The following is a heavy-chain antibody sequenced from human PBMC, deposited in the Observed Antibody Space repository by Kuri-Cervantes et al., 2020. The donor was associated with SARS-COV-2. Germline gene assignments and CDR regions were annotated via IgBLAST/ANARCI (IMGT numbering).Heavy chain of an antibody. Sequence: GSLRLSCTVSGGSISSSSYYWGWIRQPPGKGLEWIGSIYYSGSTYYNPSLKSRVTISVDTSKNQFSLKLSSVTAADTAVYYCARGSRKSYYYYYGMDVGGQGTTVTVSS. V-gene: IGHV4-39*01. CDR1: GGSISSSSYY. J-gene: IGHJ6*02. D-gene: IGHD3-10*01. CDR2: IYYSGST. CDR3: ARGSRKSYYYYYGMDV.